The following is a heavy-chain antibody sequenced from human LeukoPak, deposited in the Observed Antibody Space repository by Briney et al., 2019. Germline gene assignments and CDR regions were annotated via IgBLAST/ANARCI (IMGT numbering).Heavy chain of an antibody. CDR3: ARDPYYYDSSGYSP. Sequence: PGGSLRLSCAASGFTFSNYAMSWVRQAPGKGLEWVANIKQDGSEKYYVDSVKGRFTISRDNAKNSLYLQMNSLRAEDTAVYYCARDPYYYDSSGYSPWGQGTLVTVSS. J-gene: IGHJ4*02. CDR1: GFTFSNYA. D-gene: IGHD3-22*01. V-gene: IGHV3-7*03. CDR2: IKQDGSEK.